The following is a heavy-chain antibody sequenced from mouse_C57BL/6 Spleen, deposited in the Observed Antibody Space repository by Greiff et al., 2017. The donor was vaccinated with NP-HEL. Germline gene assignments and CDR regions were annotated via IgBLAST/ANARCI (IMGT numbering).Heavy chain of an antibody. CDR2: IHPNSGST. J-gene: IGHJ1*03. Sequence: QVQLKQPGAELVKPGASVKLSCKASGYTFTSYWMHWVKQRPGQGLEWIGMIHPNSGSTNYNEKFKSKATLTVDKSSSTAYMQLSSLTSEDSAVYYCARYRLDWYFDVWGTGTTVTVSS. CDR3: ARYRLDWYFDV. D-gene: IGHD1-2*01. CDR1: GYTFTSYW. V-gene: IGHV1-64*01.